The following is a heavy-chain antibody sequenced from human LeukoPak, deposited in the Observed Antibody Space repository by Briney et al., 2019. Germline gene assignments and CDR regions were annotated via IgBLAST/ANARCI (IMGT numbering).Heavy chain of an antibody. D-gene: IGHD4-17*01. J-gene: IGHJ6*02. CDR3: ARGDLTVTTVYYGMDV. Sequence: ASVKVSCKVSGHTLTRYGISWVRQAPGQGLEWMGWISAYNGNTNYAQKLQGRVTMTIDTSTGTAYMELRSLRSDDTAVYYCARGDLTVTTVYYGMDVWGQGTTVTVSS. CDR2: ISAYNGNT. V-gene: IGHV1-18*01. CDR1: GHTLTRYG.